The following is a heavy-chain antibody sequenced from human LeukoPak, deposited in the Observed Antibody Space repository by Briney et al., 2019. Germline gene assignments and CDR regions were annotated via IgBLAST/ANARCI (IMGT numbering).Heavy chain of an antibody. CDR2: INPHSGGT. J-gene: IGHJ4*02. V-gene: IGHV1-2*02. Sequence: ASVKVSCKASGYTFTGYYMYWVRQAPGQGLEWMGWINPHSGGTNYAQKFQDRVTMTRDTSISTAYMELSRLRSDDTAVYYCLGEYYDSSGYYFCYWGQGTLVTVSS. D-gene: IGHD3-22*01. CDR1: GYTFTGYY. CDR3: LGEYYDSSGYYFCY.